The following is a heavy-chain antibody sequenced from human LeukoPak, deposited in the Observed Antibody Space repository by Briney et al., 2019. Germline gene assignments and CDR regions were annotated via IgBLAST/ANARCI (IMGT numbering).Heavy chain of an antibody. CDR2: IYYSGST. CDR1: GGSISSYY. J-gene: IGHJ3*02. V-gene: IGHV4-59*08. CDR3: ARHRTRRGLVDAFDI. Sequence: SETLSLTCTVSGGSISSYYWSWIRQPPGKGLEWIGYIYYSGSTNYNPSLKSRVTISVDTSKNQFSLKLSSVTAADTAVYYCARHRTRRGLVDAFDIWGQGTMVTVSS. D-gene: IGHD6-6*01.